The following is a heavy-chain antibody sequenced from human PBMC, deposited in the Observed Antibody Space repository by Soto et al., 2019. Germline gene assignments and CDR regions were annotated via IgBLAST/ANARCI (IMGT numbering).Heavy chain of an antibody. Sequence: PSETLSVTCTVSGGSISSGGYYWIWIRQHPGKGLEWIGYIYYSGSTYYNPSLKSRVTISVDTSKNQFSLKLSSVTAADTAVYYCAREERLRWPPYFDYWGQGTLVTVSS. CDR2: IYYSGST. J-gene: IGHJ4*02. CDR3: AREERLRWPPYFDY. V-gene: IGHV4-31*03. D-gene: IGHD4-17*01. CDR1: GGSISSGGYY.